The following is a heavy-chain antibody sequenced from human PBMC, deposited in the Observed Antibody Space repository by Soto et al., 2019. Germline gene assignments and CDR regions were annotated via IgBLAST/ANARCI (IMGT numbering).Heavy chain of an antibody. CDR3: AGMYYYDSSGYYFVY. D-gene: IGHD3-22*01. Sequence: PSETLSLTCAVYGGSFSGYYWSWIRQPPGKGLERIGEINHSGSTNYNPSLKSRVTISVDTSKNQFSLKLSSVTAADTAVYYCAGMYYYDSSGYYFVYWGQGTLVTV. V-gene: IGHV4-34*01. CDR1: GGSFSGYY. J-gene: IGHJ4*02. CDR2: INHSGST.